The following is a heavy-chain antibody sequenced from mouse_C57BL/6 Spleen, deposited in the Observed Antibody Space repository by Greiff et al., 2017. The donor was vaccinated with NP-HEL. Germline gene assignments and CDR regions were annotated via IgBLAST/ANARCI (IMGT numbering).Heavy chain of an antibody. V-gene: IGHV1-26*01. CDR1: GYTFTDYY. Sequence: EVQLQQSGPELVKPGASVKISCKASGYTFTDYYMNWVKQSHGKSLEWIGDINPNNGGTSYNQKFKGKATLTVDKSSSTAYMELRSLTSEDSAVYYCARAAYGKGDYWGQGTTLTVSS. CDR3: ARAAYGKGDY. J-gene: IGHJ2*01. D-gene: IGHD2-1*01. CDR2: INPNNGGT.